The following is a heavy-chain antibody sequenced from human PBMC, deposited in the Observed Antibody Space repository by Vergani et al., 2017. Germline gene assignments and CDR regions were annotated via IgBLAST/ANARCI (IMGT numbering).Heavy chain of an antibody. CDR1: GYSFTSYW. Sequence: EVQLVQSGAEVKKPGESLKISCKGSGYSFTSYWIGWVRQMPGKGLEWMGIIYPGDSDPRYSPSFQGQVTISADKSSRPAYLQWSSLKASDTAMYYCTRAGYCSSTSCYYPLDYWGQGTLVTVSS. CDR2: IYPGDSDP. D-gene: IGHD2-2*03. J-gene: IGHJ4*02. CDR3: TRAGYCSSTSCYYPLDY. V-gene: IGHV5-51*01.